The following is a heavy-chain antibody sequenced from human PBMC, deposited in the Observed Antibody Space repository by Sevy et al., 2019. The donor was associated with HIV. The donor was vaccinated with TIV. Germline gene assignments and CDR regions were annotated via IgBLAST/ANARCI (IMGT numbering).Heavy chain of an antibody. CDR1: GGSISSGGYY. CDR3: ARDGTSGYYSL. D-gene: IGHD3-22*01. V-gene: IGHV4-31*03. CDR2: IYYSGST. J-gene: IGHJ4*02. Sequence: SETLSLTCTVSGGSISSGGYYWSWIRQHPGKGLEWIGYIYYSGSTYYNPSLKSRVTISVDTSKNQFSLKLSSVTAADTAVYYCARDGTSGYYSLWGQGTLVTVSS.